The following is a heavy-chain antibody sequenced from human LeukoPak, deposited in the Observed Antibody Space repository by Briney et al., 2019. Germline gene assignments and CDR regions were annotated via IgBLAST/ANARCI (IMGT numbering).Heavy chain of an antibody. D-gene: IGHD3-16*02. Sequence: ASVTVSCTAFGYTFTNYGINWVRQAPGQGPEWMGWINTYNDDTKYAPKFQSRVTMTTDPSTSTAYMELRSLKPDDTAVYYCARDLTFGGVFFSWGQGTLVAVSS. V-gene: IGHV1-18*01. CDR3: ARDLTFGGVFFS. CDR2: INTYNDDT. J-gene: IGHJ4*02. CDR1: GYTFTNYG.